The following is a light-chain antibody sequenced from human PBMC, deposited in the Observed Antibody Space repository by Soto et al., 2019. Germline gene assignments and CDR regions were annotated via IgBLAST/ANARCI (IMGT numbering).Light chain of an antibody. CDR2: KAS. J-gene: IGKJ4*01. CDR1: QSISTY. Sequence: EIVLTQSPATLSLSPGERATLSCRASQSISTYLAWYQQKPGQAPRLLIYKASNRATGIPARFSGSGSGTDFTLTISSLEPEDFAVYYCQQRTNWPLTFGGGTKVEIK. CDR3: QQRTNWPLT. V-gene: IGKV3-11*01.